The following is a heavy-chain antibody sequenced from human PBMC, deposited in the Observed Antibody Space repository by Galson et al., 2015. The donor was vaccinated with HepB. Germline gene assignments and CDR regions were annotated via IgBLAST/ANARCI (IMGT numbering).Heavy chain of an antibody. Sequence: QSGAEVKKPGESLRISCKGSGYSFTSYWISWVRQMPGKGLEWMGRIDPSDSYTNYSPSFQGHVTISADKSISTAYLRWSSLKASDTAMYYCARHLDYGDYSVYYYYMDVWGKGTTVTVSS. J-gene: IGHJ6*03. V-gene: IGHV5-10-1*01. CDR2: IDPSDSYT. CDR3: ARHLDYGDYSVYYYYMDV. CDR1: GYSFTSYW. D-gene: IGHD4-17*01.